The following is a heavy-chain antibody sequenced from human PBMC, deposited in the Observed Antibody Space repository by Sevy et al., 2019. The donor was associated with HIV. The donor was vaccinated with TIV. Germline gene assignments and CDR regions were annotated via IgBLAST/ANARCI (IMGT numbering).Heavy chain of an antibody. Sequence: GGSLRLSCAASGFTFNTYSLIWVRQTPGKGLEWLSFIGTAAGVTYYADSVQGRFTISRDNAKNSLYLQMNSLRDEDTAVYYCALYPGYYSIDYWGHGTLVTGSS. CDR1: GFTFNTYS. J-gene: IGHJ4*01. V-gene: IGHV3-48*02. CDR2: IGTAAGVT. D-gene: IGHD3-9*01. CDR3: ALYPGYYSIDY.